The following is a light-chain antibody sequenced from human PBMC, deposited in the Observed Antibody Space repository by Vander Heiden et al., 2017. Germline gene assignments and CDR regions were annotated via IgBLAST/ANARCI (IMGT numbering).Light chain of an antibody. V-gene: IGLV1-47*01. Sequence: QSVLTQPPSASGTPGQRVTISCSGSSSNIGSNYVYWYQQLPGTAPKLLIYRNNQRPSGVPDRFSVFKSGTSASLAISGLRSEDEADYYCATWDDSLRGGVFGGGTTLTVL. J-gene: IGLJ2*01. CDR3: ATWDDSLRGGV. CDR2: RNN. CDR1: SSNIGSNY.